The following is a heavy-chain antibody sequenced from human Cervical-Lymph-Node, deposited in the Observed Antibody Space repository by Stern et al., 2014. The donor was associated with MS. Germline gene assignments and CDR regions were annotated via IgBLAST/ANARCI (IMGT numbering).Heavy chain of an antibody. Sequence: EVHLVESGGGLVRPGGSLRLSCAASGFNLSPYAMSWVRQAPGKGLEWVSYFSSSGNNILYADSLKGRFTISRDDAKNSLFLQMNSLRVEDTAMYYCARDPLSYHNGGDTRGLEGYWGQGTLVTVSS. CDR3: ARDPLSYHNGGDTRGLEGY. CDR1: GFNLSPYA. J-gene: IGHJ4*02. D-gene: IGHD2-21*02. CDR2: FSSSGNNI. V-gene: IGHV3-21*01.